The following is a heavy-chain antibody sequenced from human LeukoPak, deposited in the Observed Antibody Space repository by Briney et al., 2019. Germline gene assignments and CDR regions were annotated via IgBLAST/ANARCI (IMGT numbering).Heavy chain of an antibody. D-gene: IGHD4/OR15-4a*01. Sequence: GGSLRLSCTVSGFTVSSNSMSWVRQAPGKGLEWVSFIYSDNTHYSDSVEGRFTISRDNSKNTLYLQMNSLRAEDTAVYYCARRAGAYSHPYDYWGQGTLVTVSS. J-gene: IGHJ4*02. CDR3: ARRAGAYSHPYDY. CDR2: IYSDNT. CDR1: GFTVSSNS. V-gene: IGHV3-53*01.